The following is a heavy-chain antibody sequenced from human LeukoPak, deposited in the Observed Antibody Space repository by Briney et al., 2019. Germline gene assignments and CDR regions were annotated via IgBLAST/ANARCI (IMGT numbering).Heavy chain of an antibody. J-gene: IGHJ2*01. D-gene: IGHD3-22*01. Sequence: PSETLSLTCAVSGGSFSGHYWNWTRQPPGKGLEGIGEINHGGSTNYNPSLKRRVTISVDTSKNQFSLKLSSVTAADTAVYYCARDSYYYDSSGYYRYWYFDLWGRGTLVTVSS. CDR1: GGSFSGHY. CDR3: ARDSYYYDSSGYYRYWYFDL. CDR2: INHGGST. V-gene: IGHV4-34*01.